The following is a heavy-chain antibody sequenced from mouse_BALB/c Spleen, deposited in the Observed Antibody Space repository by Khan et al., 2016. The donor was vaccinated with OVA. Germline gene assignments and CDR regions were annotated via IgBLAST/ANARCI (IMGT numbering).Heavy chain of an antibody. J-gene: IGHJ2*01. CDR2: IYPSDSYT. CDR1: GYTFTNHW. Sequence: QVQLQQPGAELVRPGTSVKLSCQASGYTFTNHWINWVKQRPGQGLEWIGNIYPSDSYTNYNHHFKDKATLTVDKSSSAAYMQLSIPTSEDSAVYYCTRGDPGSFDYWGQGTTLTVSS. V-gene: IGHV1-69*02. CDR3: TRGDPGSFDY.